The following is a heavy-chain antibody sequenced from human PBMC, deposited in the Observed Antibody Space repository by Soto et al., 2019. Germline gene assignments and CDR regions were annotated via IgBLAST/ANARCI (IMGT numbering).Heavy chain of an antibody. CDR2: MYFGGSF. CDR3: AGSYSDRPGCAVDH. D-gene: IGHD1-26*01. J-gene: IGHJ4*02. Sequence: SETLSLTCTVSGASVSDGYWSWIRQPPGKGLEWIGFMYFGGSFNYNPSLTIRVTLSVWTSTTQFSMRVTSVTAADTAVYYCAGSYSDRPGCAVDHWGQGALVTVSS. V-gene: IGHV4-59*02. CDR1: GASVSDGY.